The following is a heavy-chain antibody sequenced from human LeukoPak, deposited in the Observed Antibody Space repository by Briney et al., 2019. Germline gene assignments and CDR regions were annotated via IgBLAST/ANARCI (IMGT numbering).Heavy chain of an antibody. CDR1: GYTFTSYA. D-gene: IGHD3-3*01. V-gene: IGHV1-3*01. J-gene: IGHJ2*01. CDR3: ARAPPPYYDFWSTWGYFDL. CDR2: INAGNGNT. Sequence: ASVKVSCKASGYTFTSYAMHWVRQAPGQRLEWMGWINAGNGNTKYSQKFQGRVTITRDTSASTAYMELSSLRSEDTAVYYCARAPPPYYDFWSTWGYFDLWGRGTLVTVSS.